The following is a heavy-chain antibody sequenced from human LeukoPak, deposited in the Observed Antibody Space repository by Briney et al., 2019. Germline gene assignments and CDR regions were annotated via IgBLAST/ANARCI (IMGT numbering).Heavy chain of an antibody. Sequence: GGSLRLSCAASGFTFSSYEMNWVRQAPGKGLEGVSYISSSGSTIYYADSVKGRFTISRDNANNSLYLQMNSLRAEDTAVYYCARESNSSGWYLGGFDYWGQGALVTVSS. CDR2: ISSSGSTI. V-gene: IGHV3-48*03. J-gene: IGHJ4*02. D-gene: IGHD6-19*01. CDR1: GFTFSSYE. CDR3: ARESNSSGWYLGGFDY.